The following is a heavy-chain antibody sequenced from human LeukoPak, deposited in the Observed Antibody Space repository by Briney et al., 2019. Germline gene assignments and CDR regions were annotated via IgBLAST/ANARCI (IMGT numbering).Heavy chain of an antibody. CDR2: ISGNGATT. CDR3: TTGPYGDYAY. Sequence: GGSLRLSCSASGFLFRSFGLYWVRQAPGKGLECVAAISGNGATTFYADSVKGRFTISRDDSKNTLYLQMNSLKTEDSAVYYCTTGPYGDYAYWGQGALVTVSS. D-gene: IGHD4-17*01. CDR1: GFLFRSFG. J-gene: IGHJ4*02. V-gene: IGHV3-64*04.